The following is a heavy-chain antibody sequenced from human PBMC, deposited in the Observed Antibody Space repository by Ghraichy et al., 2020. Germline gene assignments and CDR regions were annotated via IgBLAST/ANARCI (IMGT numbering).Heavy chain of an antibody. J-gene: IGHJ4*02. CDR1: GGSFSGFY. D-gene: IGHD1-1*01. Sequence: SQTLSLTCAVNGGSFSGFYWSWIRQSPGKGLEWIGEIDHRGYTNYHPSLKSRVTMSVDTSNNQFSLKLSSVTAADTAVYFCARGKTGTTGNCDYWDQGTLVIVSS. CDR3: ARGKTGTTGNCDY. CDR2: IDHRGYT. V-gene: IGHV4-34*01.